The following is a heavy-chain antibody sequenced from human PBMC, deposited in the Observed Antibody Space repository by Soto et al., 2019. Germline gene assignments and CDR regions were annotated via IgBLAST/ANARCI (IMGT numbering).Heavy chain of an antibody. CDR2: ISSSGRST. Sequence: PGGSLRLSCTASGFPFSSYSMSWVRPNPGKGLEWVSAISSSGRSTYYANSVKGRFTISRDNSKNTLYLQMDSLRAEDMAVYYCARDRCTNGVCYAPSDYWGQGTLVTVSS. CDR1: GFPFSSYS. V-gene: IGHV3-23*01. CDR3: ARDRCTNGVCYAPSDY. D-gene: IGHD2-8*01. J-gene: IGHJ4*02.